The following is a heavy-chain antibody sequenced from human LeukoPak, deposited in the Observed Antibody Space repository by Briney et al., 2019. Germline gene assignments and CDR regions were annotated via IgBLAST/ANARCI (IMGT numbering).Heavy chain of an antibody. CDR2: ISGSGGST. CDR1: GFTFRTYA. J-gene: IGHJ4*02. CDR3: AKGGSYRSQPYFDY. D-gene: IGHD3-16*02. V-gene: IGHV3-23*01. Sequence: PGGSLRLSCAASGFTFRTYAMSWVRQAPGKGLEWVSGISGSGGSTYYADSVKGRFTISRDNSKNTVYLQMNSLRAEDTAVYYCAKGGSYRSQPYFDYWGQGTPVTVSS.